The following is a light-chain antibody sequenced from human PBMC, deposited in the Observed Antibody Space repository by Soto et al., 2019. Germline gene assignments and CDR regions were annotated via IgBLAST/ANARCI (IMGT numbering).Light chain of an antibody. Sequence: QSVLTQPTSVSGAPGQRVTISCTGSSSNIGAGYDVHWYQQLPGTAPKLLIYGNSNRPSGVPDRFSGSKSGTSASLAITGLQAEDEAEYYCQSYDSSLSGYVFGTGTKLTVL. CDR1: SSNIGAGYD. V-gene: IGLV1-40*01. CDR2: GNS. CDR3: QSYDSSLSGYV. J-gene: IGLJ1*01.